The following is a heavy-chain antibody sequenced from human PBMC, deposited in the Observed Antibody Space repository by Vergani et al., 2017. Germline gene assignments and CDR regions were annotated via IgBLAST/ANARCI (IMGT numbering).Heavy chain of an antibody. J-gene: IGHJ5*02. Sequence: EVQLLESGGGLVQPGGSLRLSCAASGFTFSSYAMSWVRQAPGKGLEWVSAISGSGGSTYYADSVKSRFTISRDNSKNTLYLQMNSLRAEDTAVYYCAKDRYDSRRFDPWGQGTLVTVSS. V-gene: IGHV3-23*01. CDR2: ISGSGGST. CDR1: GFTFSSYA. CDR3: AKDRYDSRRFDP. D-gene: IGHD3-22*01.